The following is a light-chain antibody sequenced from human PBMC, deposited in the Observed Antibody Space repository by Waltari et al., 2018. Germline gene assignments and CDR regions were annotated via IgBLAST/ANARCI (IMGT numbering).Light chain of an antibody. CDR1: QSVSNNF. CDR2: SAS. V-gene: IGKV3-20*01. Sequence: CRASQSVSNNFLAWYLQRPGQTPRLLIYSASSRATGIPVRFSGSGSGTDFTLTITRLEPEDAAVYYCQQFHTSPRTFGGGTKVEVK. CDR3: QQFHTSPRT. J-gene: IGKJ4*01.